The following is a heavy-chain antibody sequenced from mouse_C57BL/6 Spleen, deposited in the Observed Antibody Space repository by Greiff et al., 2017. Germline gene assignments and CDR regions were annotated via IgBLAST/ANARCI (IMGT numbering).Heavy chain of an antibody. CDR3: ARRYYGSGYFDY. CDR1: GYTFTSYW. J-gene: IGHJ2*01. CDR2: IYPGSGST. V-gene: IGHV1-55*01. Sequence: VKLQQPGAELVKPGASVKMSCKASGYTFTSYWITWVKQRPGQGLEWIGDIYPGSGSTNYNEKFKSKATLTVDTSSSTAYMQLSSLTSEDSAVYYCARRYYGSGYFDYWGQGTTLTVSS. D-gene: IGHD1-1*01.